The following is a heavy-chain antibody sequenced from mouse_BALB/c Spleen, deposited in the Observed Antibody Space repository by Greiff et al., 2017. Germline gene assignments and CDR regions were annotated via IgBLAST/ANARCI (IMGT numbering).Heavy chain of an antibody. CDR3: AREGTAWFAY. Sequence: EVHLVESGPGLVKPSQSLSLTCSVTGYSITSGYYWNWIRQFPGNKLEWMGYISYDGSNNYNPSLKNRISITRDTSKNQFFLKLNSVTTEDTATYYCAREGTAWFAYWGQGTLVTVSA. CDR2: ISYDGSN. D-gene: IGHD3-3*01. CDR1: GYSITSGYY. J-gene: IGHJ3*01. V-gene: IGHV3-6*02.